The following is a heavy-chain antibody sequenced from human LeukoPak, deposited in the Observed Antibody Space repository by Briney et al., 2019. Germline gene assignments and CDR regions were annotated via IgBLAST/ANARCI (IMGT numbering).Heavy chain of an antibody. CDR2: INPNSGGT. V-gene: IGHV1-2*02. J-gene: IGHJ4*02. CDR1: GYTFTAYY. CDR3: ARAYCSGGDCYSKSNFDS. D-gene: IGHD2-15*01. Sequence: GASVKVSCKASGYTFTAYYMHWVRQAPGQGLEWMGWINPNSGGTNYAQKFQGRVTMTRDTSISTAYMELRRLRFDDTAVYYCARAYCSGGDCYSKSNFDSWGQGTLVTVSS.